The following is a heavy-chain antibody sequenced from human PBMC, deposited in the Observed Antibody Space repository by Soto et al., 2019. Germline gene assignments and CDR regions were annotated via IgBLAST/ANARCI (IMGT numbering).Heavy chain of an antibody. CDR2: IIPIFGTV. Sequence: QVQLVQSGAEVKKPGSSVKVSCKASGGTFSSYAISWVRQAPGQGLEWMGGIIPIFGTVNYAQKFQGRVTITADESTSTAYMELSSLRSEDTAVYYCARHDCISSSCYCYYYSGMDVWGQGTTVTVSS. CDR3: ARHDCISSSCYCYYYSGMDV. D-gene: IGHD2-2*01. CDR1: GGTFSSYA. J-gene: IGHJ6*02. V-gene: IGHV1-69*12.